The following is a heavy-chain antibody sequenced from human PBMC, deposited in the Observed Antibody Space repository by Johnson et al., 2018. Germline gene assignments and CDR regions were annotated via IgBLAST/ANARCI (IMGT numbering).Heavy chain of an antibody. CDR1: GFTFSSYG. CDR3: AKDRGRLGLYYYDYYGMDV. J-gene: IGHJ6*01. CDR2: ISYDGSNK. D-gene: IGHD3-16*01. V-gene: IGHV3-30*18. Sequence: QVQLVESGGGVVQPGRSLRLSCAASGFTFSSYGMHWVRQAPGKGLEWVAVISYDGSNKYYADSVKGRFPISRDNSKNTLYLQMNSLRGEDTAVYYCAKDRGRLGLYYYDYYGMDVWGQGTTVTVSS.